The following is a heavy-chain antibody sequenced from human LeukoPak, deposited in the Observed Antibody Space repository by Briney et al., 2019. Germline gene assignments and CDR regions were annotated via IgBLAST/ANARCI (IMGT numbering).Heavy chain of an antibody. D-gene: IGHD2-21*01. CDR1: GFTFSNAY. V-gene: IGHV3-15*07. CDR3: ITPLPYSAQ. J-gene: IGHJ4*02. Sequence: GGSLRLSCAASGFTFSNAYMNWVRQAPGKGLEWVGRIKPKTDGETTEYAAPVKGRFSVSRDDSKNMLYLQMNSLKTEDTAVYYCITPLPYSAQGGQGTLVTVSS. CDR2: IKPKTDGETT.